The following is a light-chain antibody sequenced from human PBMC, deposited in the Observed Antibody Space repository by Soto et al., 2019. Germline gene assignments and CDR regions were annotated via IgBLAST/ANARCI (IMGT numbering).Light chain of an antibody. CDR2: EVS. V-gene: IGLV2-8*01. Sequence: QSALTQPPSASGSPGQSVTISCTGTSSDVGGYNYVSWYQQHPGKAHKLMIYEVSKRPSGVPDRFSGSKSGNTASLTVSGLQAEAEADYYCSSYAGSNNVVFGGGTKVTVL. CDR1: SSDVGGYNY. CDR3: SSYAGSNNVV. J-gene: IGLJ2*01.